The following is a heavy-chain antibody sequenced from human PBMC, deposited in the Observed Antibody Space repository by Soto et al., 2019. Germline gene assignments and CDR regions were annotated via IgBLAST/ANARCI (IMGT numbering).Heavy chain of an antibody. Sequence: GGSLRLSCAASGFPFSSYGMHWVRQAPGKGLEWVAVIWYDGSNKYYADSVKGRFTISRDNSKNTLYLQMNSLRAEDTAVYYCAREVGTGDVPGAFDIWGQGTMVTVSS. CDR1: GFPFSSYG. CDR2: IWYDGSNK. J-gene: IGHJ3*02. CDR3: AREVGTGDVPGAFDI. V-gene: IGHV3-33*08. D-gene: IGHD7-27*01.